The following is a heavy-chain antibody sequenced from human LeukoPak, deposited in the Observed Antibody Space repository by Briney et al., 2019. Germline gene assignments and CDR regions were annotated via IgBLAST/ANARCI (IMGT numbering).Heavy chain of an antibody. Sequence: GASVTVSCKASGYTFTSYDINWVRQATGQGLEWMGWMNPNSGNTGYAQKFQGRVTMTRNTSISTAYMELSSLRSEDTAVYYCVLGDGLTDYYYGMDVWGQGTTVTVSS. CDR3: VLGDGLTDYYYGMDV. CDR1: GYTFTSYD. D-gene: IGHD5-24*01. CDR2: MNPNSGNT. J-gene: IGHJ6*02. V-gene: IGHV1-8*01.